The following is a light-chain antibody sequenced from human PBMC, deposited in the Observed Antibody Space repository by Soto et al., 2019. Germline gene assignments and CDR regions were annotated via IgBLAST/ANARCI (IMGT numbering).Light chain of an antibody. CDR2: AAS. CDR3: QQFNNWHPWT. V-gene: IGKV3D-20*02. CDR1: QSVRNNY. Sequence: EILFTQSPGTLYLSPGERATLSCRASQSVRNNYLAWYQQRPRQAPSLLIYAASSRATGIPDRFSGSGSGTEFTLTIGGLQSDDFAFYYCQQFNNWHPWTFGQGTKVDIK. J-gene: IGKJ1*01.